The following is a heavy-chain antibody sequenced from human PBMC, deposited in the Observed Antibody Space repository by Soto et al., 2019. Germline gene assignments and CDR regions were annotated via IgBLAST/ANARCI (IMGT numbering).Heavy chain of an antibody. CDR2: IWYDGSNK. CDR3: ARIISSSYYYYGMDV. CDR1: GVTFISYG. D-gene: IGHD6-13*01. Sequence: PGGSLRLSCAASGVTFISYGMRWVRQAPGKGLEWVAVIWYDGSNKYYADSVKGRFTISRDNSKNTLYLQMNSLRAEDTAVYYCARIISSSYYYYGMDVWGQGTTVTVSS. V-gene: IGHV3-33*08. J-gene: IGHJ6*02.